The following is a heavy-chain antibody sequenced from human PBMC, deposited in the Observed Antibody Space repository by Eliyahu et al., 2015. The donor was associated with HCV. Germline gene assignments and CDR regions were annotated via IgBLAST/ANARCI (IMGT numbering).Heavy chain of an antibody. V-gene: IGHV1-69*01. Sequence: EVKKPGSSVKVSCKASGGTFSSYAISWVRQAPGQGLEWMGGIIPIFGTANYAQKFQGRVTITADESTSTAYMELSSLRSEDTAVYYCASSAVAGTDYYYYYMDVWGKGTTVTVSS. CDR1: GGTFSSYA. CDR3: ASSAVAGTDYYYYYMDV. J-gene: IGHJ6*03. CDR2: IIPIFGTA. D-gene: IGHD6-19*01.